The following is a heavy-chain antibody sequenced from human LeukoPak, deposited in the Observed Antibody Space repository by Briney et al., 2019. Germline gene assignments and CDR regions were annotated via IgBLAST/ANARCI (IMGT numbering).Heavy chain of an antibody. D-gene: IGHD3-10*01. J-gene: IGHJ4*02. CDR1: GGPISSYY. CDR2: IYYSGST. V-gene: IGHV4-59*01. Sequence: SETLSLTCTVSGGPISSYYWSWIRQPPGEGLEWIGYIYYSGSTNYNPSLKSRVTISVDTSKNQFSLKLSSVTAADTAVYFCARGFGSGSRPFDYWGQGTLVTVSS. CDR3: ARGFGSGSRPFDY.